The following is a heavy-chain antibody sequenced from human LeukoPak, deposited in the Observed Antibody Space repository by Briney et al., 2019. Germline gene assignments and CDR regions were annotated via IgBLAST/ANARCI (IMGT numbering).Heavy chain of an antibody. D-gene: IGHD3-10*01. V-gene: IGHV1-8*02. CDR3: ARGSTVLLWFGSRGYNWFDP. CDR1: GGTFSSYA. Sequence: EASVKVSCKASGGTFSSYAISWVRQATGQGLEWMGWMNPNSGNTGYAQKFQGRVTMTRNTSISTAYMELSSLRSEDTAVYYCARGSTVLLWFGSRGYNWFDPWGQGTLVTVSS. J-gene: IGHJ5*02. CDR2: MNPNSGNT.